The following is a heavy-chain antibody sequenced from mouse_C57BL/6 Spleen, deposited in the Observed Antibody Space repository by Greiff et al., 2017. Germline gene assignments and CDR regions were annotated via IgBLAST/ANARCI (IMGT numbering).Heavy chain of an antibody. D-gene: IGHD1-1*01. J-gene: IGHJ2*01. Sequence: QVQLQQPGAELVRPGSSVTLSCKASGYTFTDYWMHWVKQTPVHGLEWIGTIYPSAGDTDYNQKFKGKAILTVDKSSSTAYMQLSSLTSEDSAVYYCARMRYYGDYFDYWGQGTTLTVSS. V-gene: IGHV1-52*01. CDR3: ARMRYYGDYFDY. CDR1: GYTFTDYW. CDR2: IYPSAGDT.